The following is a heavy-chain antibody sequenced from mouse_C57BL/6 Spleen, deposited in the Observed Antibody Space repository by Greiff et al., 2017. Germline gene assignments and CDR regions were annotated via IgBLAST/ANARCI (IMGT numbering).Heavy chain of an antibody. D-gene: IGHD3-2*02. J-gene: IGHJ2*01. CDR1: GYTFTSYS. CDR3: ALAAQAFDY. Sequence: QVQLQQPGAELVMPGASVKLSCKASGYTFTSYSMHWVKQRPGQGLEWIGEIDPSDSYTNYNQKFKGKSTLTVDKSSSTAYMQLSSLTSEDSAVYYCALAAQAFDYWGQGTTLTVSS. CDR2: IDPSDSYT. V-gene: IGHV1-69*01.